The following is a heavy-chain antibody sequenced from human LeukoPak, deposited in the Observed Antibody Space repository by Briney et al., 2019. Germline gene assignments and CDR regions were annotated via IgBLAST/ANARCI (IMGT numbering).Heavy chain of an antibody. CDR3: ARYSGFNGDYFDY. J-gene: IGHJ4*02. CDR1: GGSISHYY. Sequence: SGTLSLSCTVSGGSISHYYRGWIRQPPGKGLEWSAYIYYNGNTNYNPSLKSRVTISVDTSKNQFSLKLTSVTAADTAVYYCARYSGFNGDYFDYWGQGTLVTVSS. CDR2: IYYNGNT. D-gene: IGHD2-21*01. V-gene: IGHV4-59*08.